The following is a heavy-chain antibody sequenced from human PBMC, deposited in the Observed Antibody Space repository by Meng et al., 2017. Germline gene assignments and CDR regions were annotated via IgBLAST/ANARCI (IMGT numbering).Heavy chain of an antibody. V-gene: IGHV4-59*12. Sequence: ESLKISCTVSGGSISSYYWSWIRQPPGKGLEWIGYIYYSGSTNYNPSLKSRVTISVDTSKNQFSLKLSSVTAADTAVYYCARVYGILLWFGELYFDPWGQGTLVTVSS. CDR1: GGSISSYY. J-gene: IGHJ5*02. CDR2: IYYSGST. D-gene: IGHD3-10*01. CDR3: ARVYGILLWFGELYFDP.